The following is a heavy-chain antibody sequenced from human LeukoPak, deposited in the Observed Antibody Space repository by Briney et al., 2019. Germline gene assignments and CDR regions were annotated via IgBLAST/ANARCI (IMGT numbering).Heavy chain of an antibody. V-gene: IGHV5-10-1*01. CDR2: IDPSDSDT. CDR3: ARLDDYSDYG. Sequence: GESLKISCKGSGYSFTSYWISCVRQMPGKGLEWMGRIDPSDSDTKYSPSFQGHVTISADKSISTAYLQGSSLKASDTAMYFCARLDDYSDYGWGQGTLVTVSS. D-gene: IGHD4-11*01. J-gene: IGHJ4*02. CDR1: GYSFTSYW.